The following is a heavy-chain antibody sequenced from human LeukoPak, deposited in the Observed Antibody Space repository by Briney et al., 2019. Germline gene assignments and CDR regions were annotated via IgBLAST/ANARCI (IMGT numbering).Heavy chain of an antibody. CDR1: GGSISSGDYY. D-gene: IGHD3-3*01. V-gene: IGHV4-30-4*08. CDR2: IYYSGST. Sequence: SQTLSLTCTVSGGSISSGDYYWSWIRQPPGKGLEWIGYIYYSGSTNYNPSLKSRITISIDTSRNQFSLRLSSVTAADTAVYYCARVGDFSLEKWGRGTLVTVSS. CDR3: ARVGDFSLEK. J-gene: IGHJ4*02.